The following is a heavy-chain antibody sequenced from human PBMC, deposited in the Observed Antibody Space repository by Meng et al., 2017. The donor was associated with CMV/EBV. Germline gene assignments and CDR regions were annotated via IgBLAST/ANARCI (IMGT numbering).Heavy chain of an antibody. J-gene: IGHJ4*02. D-gene: IGHD6-13*01. CDR3: AREGIAAAVDY. CDR1: GGSFSGYY. CDR2: INHSGST. Sequence: SETLSLTCAVYGGSFSGYYWSWIRQPPGKGLEWIGEINHSGSTNYNPSLKSRVTISVDTSKNQFSLKLSSVTAADTAVCYCAREGIAAAVDYWGQGTLVTVSS. V-gene: IGHV4-34*01.